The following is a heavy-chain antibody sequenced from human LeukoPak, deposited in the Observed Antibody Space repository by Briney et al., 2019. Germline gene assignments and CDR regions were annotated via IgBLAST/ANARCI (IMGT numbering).Heavy chain of an antibody. J-gene: IGHJ4*02. CDR3: AKDSLLWFGERNY. Sequence: TGGSLRLSCAASGFTFSSYSMNWVRKAPGKGLEWVSAISGSGGSTYYADSVKGRFTISRDNSKNTLYLQMNSLRAEDTAVYYCAKDSLLWFGERNYWGQGTLVTVSS. CDR2: ISGSGGST. V-gene: IGHV3-23*01. D-gene: IGHD3-10*01. CDR1: GFTFSSYS.